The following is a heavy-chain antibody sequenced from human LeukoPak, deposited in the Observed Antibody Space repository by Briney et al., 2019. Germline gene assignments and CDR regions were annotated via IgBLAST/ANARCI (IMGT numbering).Heavy chain of an antibody. CDR2: INHSGST. CDR3: ARMFGDIVVVPAAEYYYYGMDV. D-gene: IGHD2-2*01. Sequence: SETLSLTCAVYGGSFSGYYWSWIRQPPGKGLEWIGEINHSGSTNYNPSLKSRVTISVDTSENQFSLKLSSVTAADTAVYYCARMFGDIVVVPAAEYYYYGMDVWGQGTTVTVSS. V-gene: IGHV4-34*01. CDR1: GGSFSGYY. J-gene: IGHJ6*02.